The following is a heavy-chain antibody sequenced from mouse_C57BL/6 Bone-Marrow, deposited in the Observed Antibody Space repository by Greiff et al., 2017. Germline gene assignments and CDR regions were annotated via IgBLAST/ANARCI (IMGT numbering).Heavy chain of an antibody. Sequence: VQLQESGAELVKPGASVKMSCKASGYTFTTYPIEWMKQNHGKSLEWIGNFHPYNDNTKYNEKFKGKATLTVEKSSSTVYLELSRLTSDDSAVYYCARLNLDVGYFDYWGQGTTLTVSS. D-gene: IGHD4-1*01. CDR1: GYTFTTYP. J-gene: IGHJ2*01. CDR3: ARLNLDVGYFDY. CDR2: FHPYNDNT. V-gene: IGHV1-47*01.